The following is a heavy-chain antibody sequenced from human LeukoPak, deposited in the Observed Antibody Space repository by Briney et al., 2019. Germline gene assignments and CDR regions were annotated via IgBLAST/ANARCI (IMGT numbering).Heavy chain of an antibody. V-gene: IGHV4-4*07. Sequence: SETLSLTCTVSGGSISSYYWSWIRQPAGKGLEWIGRFYTSGTTKYNPSLKSRVTLSVDTSRNQFSLRLTSVTAADTAVYYCAKGSWGVATIFFFDYWGQGTLVTVSS. J-gene: IGHJ4*02. CDR1: GGSISSYY. CDR2: FYTSGTT. D-gene: IGHD5-12*01. CDR3: AKGSWGVATIFFFDY.